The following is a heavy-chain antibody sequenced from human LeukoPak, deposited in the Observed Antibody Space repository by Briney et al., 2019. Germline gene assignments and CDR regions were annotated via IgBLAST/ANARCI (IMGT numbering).Heavy chain of an antibody. CDR3: ARYGYDSSGYYYQGHFDY. J-gene: IGHJ4*02. D-gene: IGHD3-22*01. V-gene: IGHV4-59*01. Sequence: SETLSLTCTVSGGSISSYYWSWIRQPPGKGLEWIGYIYYSGSTNYNPSLKSRVTISVDTSTNQFSLKLSSVTAADTAVYYCARYGYDSSGYYYQGHFDYWGQGTLVTVSS. CDR2: IYYSGST. CDR1: GGSISSYY.